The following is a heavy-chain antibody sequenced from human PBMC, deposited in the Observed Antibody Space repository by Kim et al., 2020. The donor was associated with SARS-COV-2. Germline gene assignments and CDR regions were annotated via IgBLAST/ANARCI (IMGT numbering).Heavy chain of an antibody. CDR1: GFTFSSYG. D-gene: IGHD3-22*01. CDR3: ARESVNYDSSGYSAGFDY. Sequence: GGSLRLSCAASGFTFSSYGMHWVRQAPGKGLEWVAVIWYDGSNKYYADSVKGRFTISRDNSKNTLYLQMNSLRAEDTAVYYCARESVNYDSSGYSAGFDYWCQGTLVTVSS. V-gene: IGHV3-33*01. CDR2: IWYDGSNK. J-gene: IGHJ4*02.